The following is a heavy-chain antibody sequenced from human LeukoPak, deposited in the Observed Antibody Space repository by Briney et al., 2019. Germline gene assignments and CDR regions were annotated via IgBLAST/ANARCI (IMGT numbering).Heavy chain of an antibody. Sequence: PGGSLRLSCVVSGFTVSTNYMSWVRQAPGKGLEWVSAISSTGGTAYYADSVKGRFTISRDNSKSTLYLQMNSLRAEDTAIYYCAKNGDRGAYCSGGSCYPYYYYNMDVWGKGTTVTISS. V-gene: IGHV3-23*01. CDR2: ISSTGGTA. J-gene: IGHJ6*03. CDR3: AKNGDRGAYCSGGSCYPYYYYNMDV. D-gene: IGHD2-15*01. CDR1: GFTVSTNY.